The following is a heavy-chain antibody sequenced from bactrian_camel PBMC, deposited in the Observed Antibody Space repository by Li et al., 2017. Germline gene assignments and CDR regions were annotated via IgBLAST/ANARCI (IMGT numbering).Heavy chain of an antibody. CDR1: GFTFSMYH. Sequence: VQLVESGGGLVQPGGSLRLSCAASGFTFSMYHMSWVRQAPGKGLEWVSRLNGGGGGSTYYADSVKGRFTISKDNAKNTLYLQMNSLKPEDTAVYYCAACHRWLPMDEDPLGIYRYLEVWGQVTQVTVS. D-gene: IGHD1*01. CDR3: AACHRWLPMDEDPLGIYRYLEV. V-gene: IGHV3S40*01. CDR2: LNGGGGGST. J-gene: IGHJ2*01.